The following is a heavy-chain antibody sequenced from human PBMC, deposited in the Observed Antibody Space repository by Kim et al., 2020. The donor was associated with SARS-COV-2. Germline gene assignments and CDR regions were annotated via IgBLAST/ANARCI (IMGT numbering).Heavy chain of an antibody. CDR3: ARRGGSRTPSSRLGYFDL. CDR2: INHSGST. J-gene: IGHJ2*01. V-gene: IGHV4-34*01. D-gene: IGHD2-15*01. Sequence: SETLSLTCAVYGGSFSGYYWSWIRQPPGKGLEWIGEINHSGSTNYNPSLKSRVTISVDTSKNQFSLKLSSVTAADTAVYYCARRGGSRTPSSRLGYFDLWGRGTLVTVSS. CDR1: GGSFSGYY.